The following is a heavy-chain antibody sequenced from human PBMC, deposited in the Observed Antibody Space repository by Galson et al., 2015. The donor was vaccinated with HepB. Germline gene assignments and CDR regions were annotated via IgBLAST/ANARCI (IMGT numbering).Heavy chain of an antibody. CDR2: ISSSSSYI. CDR3: ARDSACSSTSCSRGGDV. V-gene: IGHV3-21*01. CDR1: GFTFSSYS. Sequence: SLRLSCAASGFTFSSYSMNWVRQAPGKGLEWVSSISSSSSYIYYADSVKGRFTISRDNAKNSLYLQMNSLRAEDTAVYYCARDSACSSTSCSRGGDVWGQGTTVTVSS. D-gene: IGHD2-2*01. J-gene: IGHJ6*02.